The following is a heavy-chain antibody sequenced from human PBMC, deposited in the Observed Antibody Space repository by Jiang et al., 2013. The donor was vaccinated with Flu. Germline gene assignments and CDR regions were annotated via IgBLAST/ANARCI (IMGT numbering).Heavy chain of an antibody. D-gene: IGHD2-2*01. V-gene: IGHV4-59*01. CDR3: ARTTVPADNWFDP. J-gene: IGHJ5*02. CDR1: GGSISSYY. CDR2: IYYSGST. Sequence: GSGLVKPSETLSLTCTVSGGSISSYYWSWIRQPPGKGLEWIGYIYYSGSTNYNPSLKSRVTISVDTSKNQFSLKLSSVTAADTAVYYCARTTVPADNWFDPWGQGTLVTVSS.